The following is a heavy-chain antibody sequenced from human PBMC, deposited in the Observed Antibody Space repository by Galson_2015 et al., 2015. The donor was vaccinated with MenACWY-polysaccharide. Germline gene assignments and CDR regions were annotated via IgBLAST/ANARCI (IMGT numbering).Heavy chain of an antibody. CDR2: ISSTGSTK. J-gene: IGHJ4*02. CDR3: AKSSSGDDFWSGYLYYYDSSGYTGLFDY. CDR1: GFTFSDYY. Sequence: SLRLSCAASGFTFSDYYMSWIRQAPGKGLEWVSYISSTGSTKYYADSVKGRFTISRDNAKNSLYLQMNSLRAEDTAVYYCAKSSSGDDFWSGYLYYYDSSGYTGLFDYWGQGTLVTVSS. V-gene: IGHV3-11*01. D-gene: IGHD3-22*01.